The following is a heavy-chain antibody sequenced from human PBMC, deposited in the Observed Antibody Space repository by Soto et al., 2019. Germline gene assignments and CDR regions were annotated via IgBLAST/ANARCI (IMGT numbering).Heavy chain of an antibody. D-gene: IGHD3-22*01. CDR1: GFTFSSYA. J-gene: IGHJ4*02. Sequence: PGGSLRLSCAASGFTFSSYAMHWVRQAPGKGLEWVAVISYDGSNKYYADSVKGRFTISRDNSKNTLYLQMNSLRAEDTAVYYCAREGSYDSTYQWPVPFDYWGQGTLVTVSS. CDR2: ISYDGSNK. V-gene: IGHV3-30-3*01. CDR3: AREGSYDSTYQWPVPFDY.